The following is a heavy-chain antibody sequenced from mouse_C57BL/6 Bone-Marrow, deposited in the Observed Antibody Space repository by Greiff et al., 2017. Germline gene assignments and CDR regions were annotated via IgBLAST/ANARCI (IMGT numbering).Heavy chain of an antibody. D-gene: IGHD2-2*01. V-gene: IGHV1-9*01. J-gene: IGHJ2*01. Sequence: QVQLQQSGAELMKPGASVKLSCKATGYTFTGYWIEWVKQRPGHGLEWIGEILPGSGSTNYNEKFKGKATFTADTSSNTAYMQLSSLTTEDSAIYYCARRSTMVTTTGYYFDYWGQGTTLTVSS. CDR3: ARRSTMVTTTGYYFDY. CDR2: ILPGSGST. CDR1: GYTFTGYW.